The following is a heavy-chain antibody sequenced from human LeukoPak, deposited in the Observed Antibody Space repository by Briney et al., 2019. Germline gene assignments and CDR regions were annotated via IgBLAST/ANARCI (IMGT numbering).Heavy chain of an antibody. J-gene: IGHJ4*02. V-gene: IGHV1-18*01. CDR3: ARDLMIAVAGTAFDY. D-gene: IGHD6-19*01. CDR2: ISAYNGNT. Sequence: ASVKVSCKASGYTFTSYGISWVRQAPGQGLEWMGWISAYNGNTNYAQKLQGRVTMTTGTSTSTAYMELRSLRSDDTAVYYCARDLMIAVAGTAFDYWGQGTLVTVSS. CDR1: GYTFTSYG.